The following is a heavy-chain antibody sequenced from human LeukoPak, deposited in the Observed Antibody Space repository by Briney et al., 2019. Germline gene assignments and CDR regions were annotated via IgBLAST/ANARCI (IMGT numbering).Heavy chain of an antibody. Sequence: PGGSLRLSCAASGFTFSDYYMSWIRQAPGKGLEWVSYISSSGSTIYYADSVKGRFTISRDNAKNSLYLQMNSLRAEDTAVYYCASSHITMIRDAFDIWGQGTMVTVSS. CDR1: GFTFSDYY. J-gene: IGHJ3*02. CDR2: ISSSGSTI. V-gene: IGHV3-11*04. D-gene: IGHD3-22*01. CDR3: ASSHITMIRDAFDI.